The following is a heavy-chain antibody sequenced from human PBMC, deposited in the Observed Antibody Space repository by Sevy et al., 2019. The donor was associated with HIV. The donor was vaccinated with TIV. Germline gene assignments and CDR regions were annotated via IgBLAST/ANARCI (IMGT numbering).Heavy chain of an antibody. CDR3: ARGTKVDIVATTLGGYYYYGMDV. D-gene: IGHD5-12*01. CDR1: GGTFSSYA. Sequence: ASVKVSCKASGGTFSSYAISWVRQAPGQGLEWMGGIIPIFGTANYAQKFQGRVTITADESTSTAYMELSSLRSEDTAVYYWARGTKVDIVATTLGGYYYYGMDVWGQGTTVTVSS. CDR2: IIPIFGTA. J-gene: IGHJ6*02. V-gene: IGHV1-69*13.